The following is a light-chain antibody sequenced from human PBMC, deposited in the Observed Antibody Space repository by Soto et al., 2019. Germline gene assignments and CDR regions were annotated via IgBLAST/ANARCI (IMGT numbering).Light chain of an antibody. CDR1: QSITSY. V-gene: IGKV1-39*01. J-gene: IGKJ5*01. CDR3: QQGYSVPIT. CDR2: AAS. Sequence: DIQMTQSPSSLSTSVGDRVTITCRASQSITSYLNWYQQKPGKAPKLLIYAASSLQTGVPSRFSGSGSGTDFTLTIDSLQPEDFATYYCQQGYSVPITFGQGTRLEIK.